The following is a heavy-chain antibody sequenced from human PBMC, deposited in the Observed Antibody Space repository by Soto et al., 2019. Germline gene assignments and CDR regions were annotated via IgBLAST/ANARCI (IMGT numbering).Heavy chain of an antibody. J-gene: IGHJ4*02. V-gene: IGHV1-3*01. CDR2: INAGNGNT. D-gene: IGHD3-3*01. Sequence: GASVKVSCKASGYTFTSYAMHWVRQAPGQRLEWMGWINAGNGNTKYSQKFQGRVTITRDTSASTAYMELSSLRSEDTAVYYYARGELRGTIFGVVIQPFDYWGQGTLVTVSS. CDR3: ARGELRGTIFGVVIQPFDY. CDR1: GYTFTSYA.